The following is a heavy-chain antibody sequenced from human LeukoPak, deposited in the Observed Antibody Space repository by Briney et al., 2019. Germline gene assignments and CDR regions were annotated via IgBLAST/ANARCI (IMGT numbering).Heavy chain of an antibody. CDR3: ASDRWYAFDY. J-gene: IGHJ4*02. CDR2: ISSSGGAT. D-gene: IGHD4-23*01. V-gene: IGHV3-48*02. Sequence: GGSLRLSCAASGFTFSTYSMNWVRQAPGKGLDWVSYISSSGGATGYADSVKGRFTISRDNAKSSLYLQMNSLRDEDTAVYYCASDRWYAFDYWGQGTLVTVSS. CDR1: GFTFSTYS.